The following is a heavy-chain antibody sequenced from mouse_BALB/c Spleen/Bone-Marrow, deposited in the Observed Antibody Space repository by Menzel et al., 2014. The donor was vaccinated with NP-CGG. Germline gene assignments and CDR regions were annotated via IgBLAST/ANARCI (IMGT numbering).Heavy chain of an antibody. Sequence: VQLQQSGAELVRPGTPVKPSCKASGYTFTSYWMNWVKQRPGRGLEWIGGIDPSDSETHYNQKFKDKATLTVDKSSSTAYIQLSSLTSEDSAVYYCARWGAYFDYWGQGTTLTVSS. CDR2: IDPSDSET. J-gene: IGHJ2*01. CDR3: ARWGAYFDY. CDR1: GYTFTSYW. V-gene: IGHV1-69*02.